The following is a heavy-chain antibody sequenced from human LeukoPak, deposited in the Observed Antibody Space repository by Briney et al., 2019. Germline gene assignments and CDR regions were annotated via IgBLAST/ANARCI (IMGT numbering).Heavy chain of an antibody. Sequence: ASVKVSCKASGGTFSSYAISWVRQAPGQGLEWMGGIIPIFGTANYAQKFQGRVTITADESTSTAYMELSSLRSEDTAVYYCAREGHYYDSSGYYGAFDIWGQGTMVTVSS. V-gene: IGHV1-69*13. CDR2: IIPIFGTA. D-gene: IGHD3-22*01. J-gene: IGHJ3*02. CDR3: AREGHYYDSSGYYGAFDI. CDR1: GGTFSSYA.